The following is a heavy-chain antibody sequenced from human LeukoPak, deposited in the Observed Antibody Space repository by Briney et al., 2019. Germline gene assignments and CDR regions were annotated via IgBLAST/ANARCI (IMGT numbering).Heavy chain of an antibody. J-gene: IGHJ2*01. Sequence: GGSLKLSCAASGFTFSGSAMHWIRLASGKGLDWVGRVRSKNNYYATTYAASVRGRFTISRDDSKNMAYLQMDSLKAEDTAVYFCSRTSDSAWYFDLWGRGTLVTVSS. D-gene: IGHD3-10*01. CDR1: GFTFSGSA. V-gene: IGHV3-73*01. CDR2: VRSKNNYYAT. CDR3: SRTSDSAWYFDL.